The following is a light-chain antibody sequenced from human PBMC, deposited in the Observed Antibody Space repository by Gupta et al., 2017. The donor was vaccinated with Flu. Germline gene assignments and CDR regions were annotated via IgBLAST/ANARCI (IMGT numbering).Light chain of an antibody. V-gene: IGLV2-18*02. CDR3: GSYKSSRTPGV. CDR1: SSDVRNNH. Sequence: TTSTSQSSSDVRNNHVSWYQQPPGTAPKLMIYENSNRPSGVPDRFSGSKSGTTASLPISGLQTGDEADYYCGSYKSSRTPGVFGGGTKLTVL. CDR2: ENS. J-gene: IGLJ2*01.